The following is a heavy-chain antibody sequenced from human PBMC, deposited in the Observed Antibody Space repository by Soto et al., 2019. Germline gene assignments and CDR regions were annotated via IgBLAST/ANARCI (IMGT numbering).Heavy chain of an antibody. V-gene: IGHV4-39*01. Sequence: QVQLQESGPGLVKPSETLSLTCTVSGDSISSSTYYWGWIRQPPGKGLEWIGNIYYSGSTYYNPSLKSGVTISVDTSKNQFSVKLSSVTAADTAVYYCAAQGDGYNPPDYWGKGNLVTVS. CDR2: IYYSGST. D-gene: IGHD5-12*01. CDR1: GDSISSSTYY. J-gene: IGHJ4*02. CDR3: AAQGDGYNPPDY.